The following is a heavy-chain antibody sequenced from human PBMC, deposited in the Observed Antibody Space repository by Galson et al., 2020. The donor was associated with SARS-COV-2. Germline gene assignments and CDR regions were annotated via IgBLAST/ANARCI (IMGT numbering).Heavy chain of an antibody. CDR2: IDQDGNEK. CDR1: GFAFSNYW. V-gene: IGHV3-7*04. Sequence: GSLRLSCAASGFAFSNYWMSWVRQAPGKGLEWVANIDQDGNEKYHVDSVKGRFTISRDNAKNSLYLQMNSLRAEDTALYYCARGGSRRFDSWGQGTLVTVSS. J-gene: IGHJ5*01. CDR3: ARGGSRRFDS. D-gene: IGHD3-10*01.